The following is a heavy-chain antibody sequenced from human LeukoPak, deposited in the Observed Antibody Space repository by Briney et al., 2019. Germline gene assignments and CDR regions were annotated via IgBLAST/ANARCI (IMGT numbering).Heavy chain of an antibody. CDR2: IRYDGSNK. D-gene: IGHD5-24*01. Sequence: PGGSLRLSCAASGFTFSSYGMHWVRQAPGKGLEWVAFIRYDGSNKYYADSVKGRFTISRDNSKNTLYLQMNSLRAEDTAVYYCARDLEMATTLYWYFDLWGRGTLVTVSS. CDR1: GFTFSSYG. CDR3: ARDLEMATTLYWYFDL. J-gene: IGHJ2*01. V-gene: IGHV3-30*02.